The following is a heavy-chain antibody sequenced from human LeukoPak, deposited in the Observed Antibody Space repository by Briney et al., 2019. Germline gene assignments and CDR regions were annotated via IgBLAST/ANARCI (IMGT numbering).Heavy chain of an antibody. CDR2: INPSNGDT. CDR3: ARSWYGMDV. CDR1: GYTFTASY. Sequence: GASVKVSCKASGYTFTASYMQWARQAPGQGLEWMGRINPSNGDTEYEQKFQDRVTMTRDTPISTVYMELSRLTSDDTAVYYCARSWYGMDVWGQGTTVTVSS. V-gene: IGHV1-2*06. D-gene: IGHD1-14*01. J-gene: IGHJ6*02.